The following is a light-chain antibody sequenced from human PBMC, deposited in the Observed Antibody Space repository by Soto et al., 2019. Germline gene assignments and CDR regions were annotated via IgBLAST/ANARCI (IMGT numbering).Light chain of an antibody. CDR1: QGISSY. V-gene: IGKV1-9*01. Sequence: DIQMTPSPSTLSASVGDSVPITCRASQGISSYLAWYQQKPGKAPKLLIYSASTLQSGVPSRFSGSGSGTDFTLSISSLQPEDFATYYCQLLNSYPLFTVGPGNKVDIK. CDR2: SAS. CDR3: QLLNSYPLFT. J-gene: IGKJ3*01.